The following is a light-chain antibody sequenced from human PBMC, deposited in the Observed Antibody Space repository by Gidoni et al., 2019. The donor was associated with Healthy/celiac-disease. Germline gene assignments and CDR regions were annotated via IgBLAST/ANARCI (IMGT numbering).Light chain of an antibody. Sequence: DIVMTQYPDSLAVALGERATIHCKSSQSVLYSHNNNNYLAWYQQKPGQPPKLLIYWASTRESGVPDRFSGSGSGTDFTLTISSLQAEDVAVYYCQQYYSTPPYTFGQGTQLEIK. CDR3: QQYYSTPPYT. J-gene: IGKJ2*01. V-gene: IGKV4-1*01. CDR1: QSVLYSHNNNNY. CDR2: WAS.